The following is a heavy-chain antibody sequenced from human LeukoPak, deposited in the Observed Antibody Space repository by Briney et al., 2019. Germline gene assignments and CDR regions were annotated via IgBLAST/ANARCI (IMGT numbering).Heavy chain of an antibody. CDR1: GFTFSSYG. Sequence: HPGGPLRLSCAASGFTFSSYGMSWVRQAPGKGLEWVSYMSSSGFTLNYADSVKGRFTISRDNAKNSLYLQMNSLRAEDTAVYYCARGVPKTSYYYYYMDVWGKGTTVTVSS. V-gene: IGHV3-48*01. D-gene: IGHD4-11*01. CDR2: MSSSGFTL. J-gene: IGHJ6*03. CDR3: ARGVPKTSYYYYYMDV.